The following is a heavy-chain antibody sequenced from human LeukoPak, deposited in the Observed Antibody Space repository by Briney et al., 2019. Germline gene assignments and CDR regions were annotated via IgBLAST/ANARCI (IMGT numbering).Heavy chain of an antibody. J-gene: IGHJ4*02. CDR3: ARAPKSANFDY. Sequence: GGSLRPSCAASGFTFSSYWMSWVRQAPGKGLEWVANIKQDGSEKYYVDSVKGRFTISRDNAKNSLYLQMNSLRAEDTAVYYCARAPKSANFDYWGQGTLVTVSS. CDR1: GFTFSSYW. CDR2: IKQDGSEK. V-gene: IGHV3-7*04.